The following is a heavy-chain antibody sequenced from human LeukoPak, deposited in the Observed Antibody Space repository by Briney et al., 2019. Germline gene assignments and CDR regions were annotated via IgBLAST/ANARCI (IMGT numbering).Heavy chain of an antibody. V-gene: IGHV4-38-2*02. J-gene: IGHJ4*02. D-gene: IGHD3-22*01. CDR3: ARDTSPDYWGTRGYYDS. Sequence: SETLSLTCTVSGYSISSGYYWGWIRQPPGKGLEWIGSIYHSGSTYYNPSLKSRVTISVDTSKNQFSLRMSSVTAADTAVYYCARDTSPDYWGTRGYYDSWGQGTLVTVSS. CDR2: IYHSGST. CDR1: GYSISSGYY.